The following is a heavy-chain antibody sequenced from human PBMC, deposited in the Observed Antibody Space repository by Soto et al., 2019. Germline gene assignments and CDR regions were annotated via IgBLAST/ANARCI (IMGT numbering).Heavy chain of an antibody. Sequence: QVQLVQSGAEVKKPGSSVKVSCKASGGTFSSYAISWVRQAPGQGLEWMGGIIPIFGTANYAQKFQGRVTIPADESTSTGYMELSSLRAEDTAVYYCTLYSSGWFGQFDPWGQGTLVTVSS. CDR1: GGTFSSYA. D-gene: IGHD6-19*01. CDR2: IIPIFGTA. J-gene: IGHJ5*02. V-gene: IGHV1-69*12. CDR3: TLYSSGWFGQFDP.